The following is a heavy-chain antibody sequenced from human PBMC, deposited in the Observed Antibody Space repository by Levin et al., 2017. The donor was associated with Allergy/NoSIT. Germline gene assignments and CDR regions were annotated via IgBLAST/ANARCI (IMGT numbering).Heavy chain of an antibody. D-gene: IGHD6-19*01. J-gene: IGHJ6*02. V-gene: IGHV4-39*07. CDR1: GGSISSSSYY. Sequence: PSETLSLTCTVSGGSISSSSYYWGWIRQPPGKGLEWIGSIYYSGSTYYNPSPKSRVTISVDTSKNQFSLKLSSVTAADTAVYYCARDPVAGTTTIYYYYGMDGWGQGTTVTVSS. CDR3: ARDPVAGTTTIYYYYGMDG. CDR2: IYYSGST.